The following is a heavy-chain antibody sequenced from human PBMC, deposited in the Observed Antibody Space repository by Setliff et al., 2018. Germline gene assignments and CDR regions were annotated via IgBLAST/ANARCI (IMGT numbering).Heavy chain of an antibody. J-gene: IGHJ4*02. V-gene: IGHV3-74*01. CDR2: ITRDGSET. Sequence: PGGSLRLSCTASGFTFSNYWMRWVRQAPGKGLIWVSRITRDGSETSYADSVKGRFTVSRDNAKNTLYLQMNSLRADDTAVYYCARETAVAGQYYFDYCGQGTLVTVSS. D-gene: IGHD6-19*01. CDR1: GFTFSNYW. CDR3: ARETAVAGQYYFDY.